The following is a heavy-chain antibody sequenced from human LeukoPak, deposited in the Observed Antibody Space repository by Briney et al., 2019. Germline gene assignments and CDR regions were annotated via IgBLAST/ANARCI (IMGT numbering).Heavy chain of an antibody. V-gene: IGHV4-31*03. CDR3: ARGGIAAADPFDY. J-gene: IGHJ4*02. CDR2: IYYSGST. Sequence: SETLSLTCTVSGGSISSGGYYWSWIRQHPGKGLEWIGYIYYSGSTYYNPFLKSRVTISVDTSKNQFSLKLSSVTAADTAVYYCARGGIAAADPFDYWGQGTLVTVSS. CDR1: GGSISSGGYY. D-gene: IGHD6-13*01.